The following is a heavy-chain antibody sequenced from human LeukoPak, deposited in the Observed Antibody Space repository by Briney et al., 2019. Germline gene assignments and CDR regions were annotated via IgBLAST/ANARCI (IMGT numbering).Heavy chain of an antibody. D-gene: IGHD6-19*01. V-gene: IGHV3-23*01. J-gene: IGHJ2*01. CDR2: ISGSGGST. CDR3: AKRIGSSGWSWYFDL. CDR1: EFTFSNYA. Sequence: PGGSLGLSCAASEFTFSNYAMNWVRQAPGKGLEWVSAISGSGGSTYYADSVKGRFTISRDNSKNTLYLQMDSLRAEDTAVYYCAKRIGSSGWSWYFDLWGHGTLVTVSS.